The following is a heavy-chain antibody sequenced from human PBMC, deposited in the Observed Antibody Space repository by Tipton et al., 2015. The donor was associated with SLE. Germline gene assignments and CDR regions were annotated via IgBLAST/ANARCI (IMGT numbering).Heavy chain of an antibody. Sequence: SLRLSCAASGFTFSSYTMNWVRQAPGKGLEWVSSISSSSSYIYYADSVKGRFTISRDNAKNSLYLQMNSLRAEDTAVYYCASYGDYSGYDGRDYWGQGTLVTVSS. J-gene: IGHJ4*02. D-gene: IGHD5-12*01. CDR1: GFTFSSYT. V-gene: IGHV3-21*01. CDR2: ISSSSSYI. CDR3: ASYGDYSGYDGRDY.